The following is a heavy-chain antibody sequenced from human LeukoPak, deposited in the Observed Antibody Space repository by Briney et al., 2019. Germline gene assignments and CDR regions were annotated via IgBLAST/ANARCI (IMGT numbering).Heavy chain of an antibody. CDR2: IIPIFGTA. CDR3: ARVQIRRITISNWFDP. D-gene: IGHD3-3*01. V-gene: IGHV1-69*13. Sequence: ASVKVSCKASGGTFSSYAISWVRQAPGQGLEWIGGIIPIFGTANYAQKFQGRVTITADESTSTAYMELSSLRSEDTAVYYCARVQIRRITISNWFDPWGQGTLVTVSS. CDR1: GGTFSSYA. J-gene: IGHJ5*02.